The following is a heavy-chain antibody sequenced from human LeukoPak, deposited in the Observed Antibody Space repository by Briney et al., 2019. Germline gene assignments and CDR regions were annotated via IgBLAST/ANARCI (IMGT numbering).Heavy chain of an antibody. CDR3: ARGKNRGGYYYYGMDV. J-gene: IGHJ6*02. V-gene: IGHV1-8*01. CDR1: GYTFTSYD. CDR2: MNPNSGNT. D-gene: IGHD2/OR15-2a*01. Sequence: GASVKVSCKASGYTFTSYDINWVRQATGQGLEWMGWMNPNSGNTGYAQKFQGRVTMTRNTSISTAYMELSSLRSEDTAVYYCARGKNRGGYYYYGMDVWGQGTTVTVSS.